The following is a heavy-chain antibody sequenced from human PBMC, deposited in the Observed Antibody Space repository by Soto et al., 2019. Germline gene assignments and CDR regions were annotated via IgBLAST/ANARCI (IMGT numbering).Heavy chain of an antibody. Sequence: GGSLRLSCAASGFTFSSYAMSWVRQAPGKGLEWVSAISGSGGSTYYADSVKGRFTIPRDNSKNTLYLQMNSLRAEDTAVYYCAKGLTSGYSYGSDYWGQGTLVTVSS. J-gene: IGHJ4*02. CDR2: ISGSGGST. CDR3: AKGLTSGYSYGSDY. CDR1: GFTFSSYA. D-gene: IGHD5-18*01. V-gene: IGHV3-23*01.